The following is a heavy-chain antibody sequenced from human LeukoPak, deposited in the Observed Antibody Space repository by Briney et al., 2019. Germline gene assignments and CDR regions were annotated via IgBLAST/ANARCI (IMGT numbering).Heavy chain of an antibody. D-gene: IGHD2-2*01. CDR1: GGSISSYY. V-gene: IGHV4-59*01. CDR3: ARKGVVLDY. J-gene: IGHJ4*02. Sequence: PSETLSLTCAVSGGSISSYYWSWIRQPPGKGLEWIGYIYYSGSTNYNPSLKSRVTISVDTSKNQFSLKLSSVTAADTAVYYCARKGVVLDYWGQGTLVTVSS. CDR2: IYYSGST.